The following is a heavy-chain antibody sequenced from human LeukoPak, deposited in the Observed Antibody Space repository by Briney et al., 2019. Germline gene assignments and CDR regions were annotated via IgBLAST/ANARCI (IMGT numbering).Heavy chain of an antibody. D-gene: IGHD6-13*01. CDR1: GGSISSYY. V-gene: IGHV4-59*08. J-gene: IGHJ4*02. CDR2: IYYSGST. CDR3: ARRHSGIAAAGASFDY. Sequence: PSETLSLTCTVSGGSISSYYWSWIRQPPGKGPEWIGYIYYSGSTNYNPSLKSRVTISVDTSKNQFSLKLSSVTAADTAVYYCARRHSGIAAAGASFDYWGQGTLVTVSS.